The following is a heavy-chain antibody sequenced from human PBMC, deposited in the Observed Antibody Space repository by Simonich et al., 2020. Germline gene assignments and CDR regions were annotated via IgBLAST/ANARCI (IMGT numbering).Heavy chain of an antibody. V-gene: IGHV4-38-2*01. Sequence: QVQLQESGPGLVKPSETLSLTCAVSGYSISSGYYWGWIRQPPGKWLEWIGSIYHSGSTYTNPSRKIRVTISVDTSKNPFSLKLSSVTAADTAVYYCARVGYSNYYYYGMDVWGQGTTVTVSS. D-gene: IGHD6-13*01. CDR2: IYHSGST. CDR1: GYSISSGYY. CDR3: ARVGYSNYYYYGMDV. J-gene: IGHJ6*02.